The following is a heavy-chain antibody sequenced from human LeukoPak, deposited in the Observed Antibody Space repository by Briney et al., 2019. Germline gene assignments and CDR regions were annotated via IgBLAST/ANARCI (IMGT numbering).Heavy chain of an antibody. CDR2: ISSSSSTI. Sequence: GGSLRLSCAASGFTFSSYSMNWVRQAPGKGREWGSYISSSSSTIYYADSVKGRFTISRDNAKNSLYLQMNSLRDEDTAVYYCARDPSRGEYYYYGMDVWGQGTTVTVSS. CDR1: GFTFSSYS. V-gene: IGHV3-48*02. J-gene: IGHJ6*02. D-gene: IGHD2-21*01. CDR3: ARDPSRGEYYYYGMDV.